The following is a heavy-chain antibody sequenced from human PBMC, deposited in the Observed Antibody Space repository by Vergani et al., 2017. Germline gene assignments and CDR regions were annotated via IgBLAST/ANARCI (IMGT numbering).Heavy chain of an antibody. CDR1: GFTSSYYV. Sequence: QVHLVESGGGAVQPGRSLRLSCVVSGFTSSYYVMHWVRQAPGKGLEWVAVISYDGTQKYYADSVKGRFTISRDNSKSTLYLQMNSLRTEDTAVYYCATKSCGTPGCQIGYFREWGQGTLVTVSS. V-gene: IGHV3-30*03. D-gene: IGHD1-1*01. CDR2: ISYDGTQK. CDR3: ATKSCGTPGCQIGYFRE. J-gene: IGHJ1*01.